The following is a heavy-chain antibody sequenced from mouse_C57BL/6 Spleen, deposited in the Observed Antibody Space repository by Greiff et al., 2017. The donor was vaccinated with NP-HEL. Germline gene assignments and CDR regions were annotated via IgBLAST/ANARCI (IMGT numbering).Heavy chain of an antibody. Sequence: EVKLVESGGGLVQPGGSMKLSCVASGFTFSNYWMNWVRQSPEKGLEWVAQIRLKSDNYATHYAESVKGRFTISRDDSKSSVYLQMNNLRAEDTGIYYCTADGYYDAMDYWGQGTSVTVSS. CDR3: TADGYYDAMDY. CDR1: GFTFSNYW. V-gene: IGHV6-3*01. D-gene: IGHD2-3*01. J-gene: IGHJ4*01. CDR2: IRLKSDNYAT.